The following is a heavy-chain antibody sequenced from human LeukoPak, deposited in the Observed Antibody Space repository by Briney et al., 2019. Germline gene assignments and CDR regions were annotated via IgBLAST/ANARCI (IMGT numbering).Heavy chain of an antibody. J-gene: IGHJ3*02. CDR1: GYTFTSYG. CDR3: ARGIFDFWSGYHHDAFDI. V-gene: IGHV1-8*02. Sequence: ASVKVSCKASGYTFTSYGINWVRQATGQGLEWMGWMNPNSGNTGYAQKFQGRVTMTRNTSISTAYMELSSLRSEDTAVYYCARGIFDFWSGYHHDAFDIWGQGTMVTVSS. D-gene: IGHD3-3*01. CDR2: MNPNSGNT.